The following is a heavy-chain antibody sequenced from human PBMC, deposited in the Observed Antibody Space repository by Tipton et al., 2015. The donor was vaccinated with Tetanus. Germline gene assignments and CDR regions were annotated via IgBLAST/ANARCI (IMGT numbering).Heavy chain of an antibody. V-gene: IGHV3-23*01. Sequence: SLRLSCEAPGFIFSSYAMSWVRQAPGMGLEWVSIIGGSGATPYYAESVRGRFTISRDISKSTLFLQMDGLRAEDSALYYCAKAFNAYDCYFVLWGRGTLVSVSS. CDR3: AKAFNAYDCYFVL. D-gene: IGHD5-12*01. CDR2: IGGSGATP. CDR1: GFIFSSYA. J-gene: IGHJ2*01.